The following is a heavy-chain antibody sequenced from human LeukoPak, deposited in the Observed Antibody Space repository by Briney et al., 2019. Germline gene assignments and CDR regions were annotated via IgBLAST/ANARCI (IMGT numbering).Heavy chain of an antibody. J-gene: IGHJ4*02. Sequence: ASVKVSCKASGYTFTSYAMHWVRQAPGQRLEWMGWISAYNGNTNYAQKLQGRVTMTTDTSTSTAYMELRSLGSDDTAVYYCARDQRYCTNGVCYPATPFDYWGQGTLVTVSS. CDR2: ISAYNGNT. CDR1: GYTFTSYA. D-gene: IGHD2-8*01. V-gene: IGHV1-18*01. CDR3: ARDQRYCTNGVCYPATPFDY.